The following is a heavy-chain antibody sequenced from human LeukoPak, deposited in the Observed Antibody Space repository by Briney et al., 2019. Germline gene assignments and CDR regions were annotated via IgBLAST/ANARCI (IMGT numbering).Heavy chain of an antibody. D-gene: IGHD2-15*01. CDR3: TRDKGVVAQYNWFDP. CDR2: IYHSGST. CDR1: GYSISSGYY. V-gene: IGHV4-38-2*02. J-gene: IGHJ5*02. Sequence: KPSETLSLTCTVSGYSISSGYYWGWIRQSPGKGLEWIGSIYHSGSTYYNPSLKSRVIISVDTSKNQFSLQPTSVTPEDTAVYYCTRDKGVVAQYNWFDPWGQGTLVTVSS.